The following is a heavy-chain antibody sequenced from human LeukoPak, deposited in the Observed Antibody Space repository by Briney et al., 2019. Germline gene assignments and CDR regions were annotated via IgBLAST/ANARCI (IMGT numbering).Heavy chain of an antibody. D-gene: IGHD4-11*01. CDR3: ARYSNYGDYYYYYMDV. CDR2: IYYSGST. CDR1: GGSISSYY. V-gene: IGHV4-59*01. Sequence: SETLSLTCTVSGGSISSYYWSWIRQPPGKGLEWIGYIYYSGSTNYNPSLKSRVTISVDTSKNQFSLKLSSVTAADTAVYYCARYSNYGDYYYYYMDVWAKGPRSPSP. J-gene: IGHJ6*03.